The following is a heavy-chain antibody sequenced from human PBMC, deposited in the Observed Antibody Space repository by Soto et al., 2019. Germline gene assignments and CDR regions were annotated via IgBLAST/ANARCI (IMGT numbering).Heavy chain of an antibody. Sequence: QERLVQSGAERRRPGASVKISCRASGYNFPSSNVNWVRQASGQGPEWLGWMNDANGNAAFARDLQGRVTLTRDLSTDTAYLELGCLSSGDTAMYYCARAVGIGVTGLDLWGPGTFVTVS. V-gene: IGHV1-8*01. CDR1: GYNFPSSN. J-gene: IGHJ5*02. D-gene: IGHD2-21*02. CDR2: MNDANGNA. CDR3: ARAVGIGVTGLDL.